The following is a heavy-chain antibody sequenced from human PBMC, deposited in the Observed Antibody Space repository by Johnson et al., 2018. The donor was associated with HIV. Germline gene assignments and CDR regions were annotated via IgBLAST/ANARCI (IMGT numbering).Heavy chain of an antibody. CDR2: ISWTSGSI. CDR3: AKDIGYDSSGNAFDI. V-gene: IGHV3-9*01. Sequence: QLVESGGGLVQPGRSLRLSCAASGFTFDDYAMHWVRQAPGKGLEWVSGISWTSGSIGYADSVKGRFTISRDNAKNSLYLQMNSLRAEDTALYYCAKDIGYDSSGNAFDIWGQGTMVTVSS. CDR1: GFTFDDYA. D-gene: IGHD3-22*01. J-gene: IGHJ3*02.